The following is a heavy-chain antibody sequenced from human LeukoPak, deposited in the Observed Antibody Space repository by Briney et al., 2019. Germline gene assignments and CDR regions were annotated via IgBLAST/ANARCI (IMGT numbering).Heavy chain of an antibody. V-gene: IGHV3-30*02. CDR3: ARDPVGYCSSTSCFAFDI. D-gene: IGHD2-2*01. CDR2: IRYDGSNK. J-gene: IGHJ3*02. Sequence: GGSLRLSCAASGFTFSSYGMHWVRQAPGKGLEWVAFIRYDGSNKYYADSVKGRFTISRDNSKNTLYLQMNSLRAEDTAVYYCARDPVGYCSSTSCFAFDIWGQGTMVTVSS. CDR1: GFTFSSYG.